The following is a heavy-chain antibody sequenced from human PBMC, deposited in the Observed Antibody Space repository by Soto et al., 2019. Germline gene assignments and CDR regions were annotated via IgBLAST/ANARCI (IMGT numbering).Heavy chain of an antibody. D-gene: IGHD6-19*01. CDR2: IWYDGSNK. CDR3: ARDGRLVVAGMDV. Sequence: QVQLVESGGGVVQPGRSLRLSCAASGFTFSSYGMHWVRQAPGKGLEWVAVIWYDGSNKYYADSVKGRFTISRDNSKNTLYLQMNSLRAEDTAVYYCARDGRLVVAGMDVWGQGTTVTVSS. J-gene: IGHJ6*02. CDR1: GFTFSSYG. V-gene: IGHV3-33*01.